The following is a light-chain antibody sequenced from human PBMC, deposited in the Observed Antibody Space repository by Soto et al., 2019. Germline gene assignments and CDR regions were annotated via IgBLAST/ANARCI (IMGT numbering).Light chain of an antibody. CDR2: GES. CDR1: QRVSSN. J-gene: IGKJ2*01. CDR3: QQYNNWPYT. Sequence: EIVMTQSQATLSVSPGERATLSCRASQRVSSNFAWYRLKPGQAPTLLIYGESTRATGIPARFSGSGSGTEFTLTISSLQSEDFAVYYCQQYNNWPYTFGQGTQFEI. V-gene: IGKV3-15*01.